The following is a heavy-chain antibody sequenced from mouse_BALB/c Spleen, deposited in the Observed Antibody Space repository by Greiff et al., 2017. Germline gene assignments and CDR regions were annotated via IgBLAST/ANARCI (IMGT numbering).Heavy chain of an antibody. CDR2: ISSGGGST. D-gene: IGHD6-1*01. Sequence: EVQLVESGGGLVKPGGSLKLSCAASGFAFSSYDMSWVRQTPEKRLEWVAYISSGGGSTYYPDTVKGRFTISRDNAKNTLYLQMSSLKSEDTAMYYCARKGPLYAMDYWGQGTSVTVSS. V-gene: IGHV5-12-1*01. CDR3: ARKGPLYAMDY. J-gene: IGHJ4*01. CDR1: GFAFSSYD.